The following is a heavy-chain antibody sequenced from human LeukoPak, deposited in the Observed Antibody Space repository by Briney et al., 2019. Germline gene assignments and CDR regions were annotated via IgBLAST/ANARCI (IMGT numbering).Heavy chain of an antibody. V-gene: IGHV4-59*01. CDR1: GGSISSYY. CDR3: ARGSPLNGYYDYVWGSYRYNWFDP. D-gene: IGHD3-16*02. Sequence: SETLSLTCTVSGGSISSYYWSWIRQPPGKGLEWIGYIYYSGSTNYNPSLKSRVTISVDTSKNQSSLKLSSVTAADTAVYYCARGSPLNGYYDYVWGSYRYNWFDPWGQGTLVTVSS. J-gene: IGHJ5*02. CDR2: IYYSGST.